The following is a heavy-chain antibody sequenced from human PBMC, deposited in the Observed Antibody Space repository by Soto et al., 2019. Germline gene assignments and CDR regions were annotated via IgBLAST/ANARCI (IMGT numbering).Heavy chain of an antibody. CDR1: GGTFSSYT. CDR3: ARDPAIAVAGTHAFDI. D-gene: IGHD6-19*01. Sequence: GASVKVSCKASGGTFSSYTISWVRQAPGQGLEWMGRIIPILGIANYAQKFQGRVTITADKSTGTAYMELSSLRSEDTAVYYCARDPAIAVAGTHAFDIWGQGTMVTVSS. V-gene: IGHV1-69*04. J-gene: IGHJ3*02. CDR2: IIPILGIA.